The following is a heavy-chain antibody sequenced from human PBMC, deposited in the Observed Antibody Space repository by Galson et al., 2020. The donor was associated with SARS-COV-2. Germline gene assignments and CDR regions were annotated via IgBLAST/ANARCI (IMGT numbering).Heavy chain of an antibody. D-gene: IGHD3-3*01. CDR1: GGTFSSYD. Sequence: SVKVSCKASGGTFSSYDISWVRQAPGQGLEWMGGIIPILGIANYAQKFQGRVTITADKSTSTAYMELSSLRSEDTAVYYCAGTYDFWSGSSIYYYYYMDVWGKGTTVTVSS. V-gene: IGHV1-69*10. CDR2: IIPILGIA. J-gene: IGHJ6*03. CDR3: AGTYDFWSGSSIYYYYYMDV.